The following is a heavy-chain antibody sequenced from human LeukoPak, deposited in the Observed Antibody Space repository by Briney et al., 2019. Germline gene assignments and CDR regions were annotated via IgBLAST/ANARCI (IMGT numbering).Heavy chain of an antibody. Sequence: SETLSLTCTVSGGSISSYYWSWIRQPPGKRLEWIGYIYYSGSTSYNPSLKSRVTISVDTSKNQISLKLSSVTAADTAVYYCARSDTHHIHSSSWHFDYWGQGTLVTVSS. J-gene: IGHJ4*02. CDR1: GGSISSYY. CDR2: IYYSGST. V-gene: IGHV4-59*01. D-gene: IGHD6-13*01. CDR3: ARSDTHHIHSSSWHFDY.